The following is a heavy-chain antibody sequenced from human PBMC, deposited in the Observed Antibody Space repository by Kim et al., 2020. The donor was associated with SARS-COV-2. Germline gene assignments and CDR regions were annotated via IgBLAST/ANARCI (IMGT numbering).Heavy chain of an antibody. J-gene: IGHJ6*02. V-gene: IGHV5-10-1*01. CDR2: IDPSDSYT. CDR1: GYSFTSYW. D-gene: IGHD6-13*01. CDR3: ARPKKLGMPAAGILDYYYYGMDV. Sequence: GESLKISCKGSGYSFTSYWITWVRQMPGKGLECMGRIDPSDSYTDYSPSFQGHITISADKSISTAYLQWSSLKASDTAIYYCARPKKLGMPAAGILDYYYYGMDVWGQGTTVTVSS.